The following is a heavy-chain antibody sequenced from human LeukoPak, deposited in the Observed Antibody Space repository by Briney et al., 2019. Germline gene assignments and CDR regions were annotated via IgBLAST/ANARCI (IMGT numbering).Heavy chain of an antibody. D-gene: IGHD3-22*01. V-gene: IGHV3-30*18. J-gene: IGHJ4*02. CDR3: AKDAPFYDSSGYYQDFDY. CDR2: ISYDGSNK. Sequence: GRSLRLSCAASGFTFSSYGMHWVRQAPGKGLEWVAVISYDGSNKYYADSVKGRFTISRDNSKNTLYLQMNSLRAEDTAVYYCAKDAPFYDSSGYYQDFDYWGQGTLVTVSS. CDR1: GFTFSSYG.